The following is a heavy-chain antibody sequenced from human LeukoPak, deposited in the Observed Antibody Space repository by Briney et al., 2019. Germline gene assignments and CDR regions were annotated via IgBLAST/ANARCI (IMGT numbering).Heavy chain of an antibody. CDR3: AREGRRSSTWPN. V-gene: IGHV4-30-4*07. J-gene: IGHJ4*02. Sequence: SETLSLTCAVYGGSLSGYYWSWIRQPPGKGLEWIGYIYYSGSTYYNPSLKSRVTISVDTSKNQFSLKLSSVTAADTAVYYCAREGRRSSTWPNWGQGTLVTVSS. CDR1: GGSLSGYY. CDR2: IYYSGST. D-gene: IGHD6-13*01.